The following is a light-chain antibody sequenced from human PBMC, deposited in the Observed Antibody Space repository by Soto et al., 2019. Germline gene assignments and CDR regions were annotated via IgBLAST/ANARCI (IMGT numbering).Light chain of an antibody. Sequence: ETVMTQSPATLSVSPGEGATLSCRAGQSVSINLAWYQQKPGQAPRLLIYGASTRATGIPARFSGSGSGTEFTLTISSLQSEDFAVYYCQHYNNWPPITFGQGTRLEI. V-gene: IGKV3-15*01. J-gene: IGKJ5*01. CDR3: QHYNNWPPIT. CDR1: QSVSIN. CDR2: GAS.